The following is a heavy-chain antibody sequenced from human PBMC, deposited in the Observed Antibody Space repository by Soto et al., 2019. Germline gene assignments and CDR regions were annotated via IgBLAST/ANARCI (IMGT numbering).Heavy chain of an antibody. J-gene: IGHJ4*02. V-gene: IGHV4-31*03. CDR1: GGSISSGSYY. D-gene: IGHD3-16*01. CDR2: IYYTGSS. CDR3: AREGGDGVDF. Sequence: QVQMQESGPGLVKPSQTLSLTCTVSGGSISSGSYYWTWIRQHPGKGLEWIGYIYYTGSSNYNPSVKGRVTITVDTSKNQFALKLSSVTAADTAVYYCAREGGDGVDFWGQGTLVSVSS.